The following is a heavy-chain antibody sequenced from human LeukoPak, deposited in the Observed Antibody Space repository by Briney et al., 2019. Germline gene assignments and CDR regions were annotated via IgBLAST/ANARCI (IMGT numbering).Heavy chain of an antibody. D-gene: IGHD1-26*01. V-gene: IGHV3-21*04. CDR3: ARGLYSGNYR. J-gene: IGHJ5*02. CDR1: GFTFSNYG. Sequence: GGSLRLSCAGAGFTFSNYGMHWVRQAPGKGLEWVSSISSSSSYIYYADSVKGRFTISRDNAKNSLYLQMNSLRAEDTALYYCARGLYSGNYRWGQGTLVTVSS. CDR2: ISSSSSYI.